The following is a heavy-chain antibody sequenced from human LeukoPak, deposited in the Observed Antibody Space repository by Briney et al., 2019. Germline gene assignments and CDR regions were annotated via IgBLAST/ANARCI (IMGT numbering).Heavy chain of an antibody. CDR1: GGSISSSSYY. CDR2: IYYSGNT. CDR3: AREPLP. Sequence: PSETLSLTCTVSGGSISSSSYYWGWIRQPPGKGLEWIGSIYYSGNTYYDPSLKSRVTMSVDTSKNQLSLKLSSVTAADTAVYYRAREPLPWGQGTLVTVSS. J-gene: IGHJ5*02. V-gene: IGHV4-39*07.